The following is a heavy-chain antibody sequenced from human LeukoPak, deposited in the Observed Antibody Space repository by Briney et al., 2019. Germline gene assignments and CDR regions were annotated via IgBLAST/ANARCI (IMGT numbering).Heavy chain of an antibody. J-gene: IGHJ4*02. D-gene: IGHD2-2*01. CDR1: GFTFSSYA. CDR3: ARASGDVVVPAAMDY. Sequence: GGSLRLSCAVSGFTFSSYAMHWVRQAPGKGLEWVAVISYDGSNKYYADSVKGRFTISRDNAKNSLYLQMNSLRAEDTAVYYCARASGDVVVPAAMDYWGQGTLVTVSS. CDR2: ISYDGSNK. V-gene: IGHV3-30-3*01.